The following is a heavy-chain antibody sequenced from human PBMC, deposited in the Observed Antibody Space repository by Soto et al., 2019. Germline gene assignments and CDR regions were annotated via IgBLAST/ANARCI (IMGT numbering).Heavy chain of an antibody. CDR1: SGSISSSNW. CDR2: IYHSGST. Sequence: QVQLQESGPGLVKPSGTLSLTCAVSSGSISSSNWWSWVRQPPGKGLEWIGEIYHSGSTNYNPSLKSRVTISVDKYKSQYSLKLSAVTAADTAVYYCATTSYCSGGSCYSLGYWGQGTLVTVSS. CDR3: ATTSYCSGGSCYSLGY. D-gene: IGHD2-15*01. J-gene: IGHJ4*02. V-gene: IGHV4-4*02.